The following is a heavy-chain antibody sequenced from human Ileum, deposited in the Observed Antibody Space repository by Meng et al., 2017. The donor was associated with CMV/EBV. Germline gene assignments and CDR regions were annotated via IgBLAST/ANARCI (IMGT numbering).Heavy chain of an antibody. J-gene: IGHJ5*02. CDR1: GFMLNDYA. Sequence: GESLKISCAASGFMLNDYAMNWVRQAPGKGLEWVASISSYYIFQAESVKGRFTISRDNAKNSLYLQMNDLRYEDTAVYYCTRAYAEGVKVPADWFDPWGQGVLVTVSS. D-gene: IGHD2-2*01. V-gene: IGHV3-69-1*01. CDR3: TRAYAEGVKVPADWFDP. CDR2: ISSYYI.